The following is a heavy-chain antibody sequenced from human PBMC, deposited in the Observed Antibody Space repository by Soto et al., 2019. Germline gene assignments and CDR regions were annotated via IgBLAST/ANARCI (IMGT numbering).Heavy chain of an antibody. V-gene: IGHV3-23*01. CDR1: GFTFSNYA. Sequence: GGSLRLSCAASGFTFSNYAMNWVRQAPGKGLEWVSGISGSGGRTYYADSVKGRFTISRDNSKNTLYLQMNSLRAEDTALFYCAKGYCGSTSSYQAWFDPWGQGTQVTV. D-gene: IGHD2-2*01. CDR3: AKGYCGSTSSYQAWFDP. CDR2: ISGSGGRT. J-gene: IGHJ5*02.